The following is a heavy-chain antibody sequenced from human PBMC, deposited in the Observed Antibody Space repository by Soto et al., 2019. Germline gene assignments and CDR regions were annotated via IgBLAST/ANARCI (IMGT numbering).Heavy chain of an antibody. CDR1: GYTFTSYY. CDR2: INPSGGST. Sequence: ASVKVSCKASGYTFTSYYMHWVRQAPGQGLEWMGIINPSGGSTSYAQKFQGRVTMTRGTSTSTVYMELSSLRSEDTAVYYCARDHPPYYYDSSGPSYYFDYWGQGTLVTVSS. CDR3: ARDHPPYYYDSSGPSYYFDY. D-gene: IGHD3-22*01. J-gene: IGHJ4*02. V-gene: IGHV1-46*01.